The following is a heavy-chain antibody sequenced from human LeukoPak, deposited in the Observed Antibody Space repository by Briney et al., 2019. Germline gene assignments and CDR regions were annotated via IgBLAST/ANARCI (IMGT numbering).Heavy chain of an antibody. CDR3: ARDLGYYYGSGSYSEFDY. V-gene: IGHV1-18*04. D-gene: IGHD3-10*01. CDR1: GYTSTSYG. J-gene: IGHJ4*02. Sequence: GASVKVSCKASGYTSTSYGISWVRQAPGQGLEWMGWISAYNGNTNYAQKLQGRVTMTTDTSTSTAYMELRSLRSDDTAVYYCARDLGYYYGSGSYSEFDYWGQGTLVTVSS. CDR2: ISAYNGNT.